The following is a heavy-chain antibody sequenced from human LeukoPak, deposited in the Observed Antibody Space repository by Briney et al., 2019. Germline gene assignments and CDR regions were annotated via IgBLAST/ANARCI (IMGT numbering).Heavy chain of an antibody. CDR2: IYHSGST. Sequence: PSETLSLTCTVSGGSISSSSYYWGWIRQPPGKGLEWIGSIYHSGSTNYNPSLKSRVTISVDTSKNQFSLKLSSVTAADTAVYYCARGRKYYGSGSWWFDPWGQGTLVTVSS. CDR3: ARGRKYYGSGSWWFDP. J-gene: IGHJ5*02. V-gene: IGHV4-39*07. CDR1: GGSISSSSYY. D-gene: IGHD3-10*01.